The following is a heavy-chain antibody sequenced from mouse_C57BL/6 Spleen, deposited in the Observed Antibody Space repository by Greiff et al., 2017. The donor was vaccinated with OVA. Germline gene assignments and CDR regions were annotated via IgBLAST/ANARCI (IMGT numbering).Heavy chain of an antibody. Sequence: VQLQQSGPELVKPGASVKMSCKASGYTFTDYNMHWVKQSHGKSLEWIGYINPNNGGTSYNQKFKGKATLTVNKSSSTAYMELRSLTSEDSAVYYCARGDYDQPWFAYWGQGTLVTVSA. CDR2: INPNNGGT. V-gene: IGHV1-22*01. CDR3: ARGDYDQPWFAY. J-gene: IGHJ3*01. CDR1: GYTFTDYN. D-gene: IGHD2-4*01.